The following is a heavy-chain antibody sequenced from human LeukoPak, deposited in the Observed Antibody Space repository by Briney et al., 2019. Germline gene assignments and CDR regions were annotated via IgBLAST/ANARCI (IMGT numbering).Heavy chain of an antibody. D-gene: IGHD3-22*01. CDR2: MNPNSGNT. CDR1: GYTFTSYD. Sequence: GASVKVSCKPSGYTFTSYDINWVRQATGQGLEWMGWMNPNSGNTGYAQKFQGRVTMTRDTSVSTAYMELSSLRSEDTAVYYCARRADYYDSSCYQHWGQGTLVTVSS. CDR3: ARRADYYDSSCYQH. V-gene: IGHV1-8*01. J-gene: IGHJ4*02.